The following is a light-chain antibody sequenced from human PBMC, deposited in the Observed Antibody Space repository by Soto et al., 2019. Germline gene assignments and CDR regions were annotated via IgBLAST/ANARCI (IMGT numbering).Light chain of an antibody. CDR3: TSYAGSYADVV. J-gene: IGLJ2*01. CDR1: SSDFGGTNY. Sequence: SALTQPPSASGSPGQSVTISCTGASSDFGGTNYVSWYQQHPGKAPKLMIFEVTKRPSGVPDRFSGSKSGNTASLTVSGLQAEEEADYYCTSYAGSYADVVFGGGTKRTVL. CDR2: EVT. V-gene: IGLV2-8*01.